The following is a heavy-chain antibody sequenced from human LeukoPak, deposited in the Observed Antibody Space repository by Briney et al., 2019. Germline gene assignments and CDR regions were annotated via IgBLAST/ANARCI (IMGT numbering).Heavy chain of an antibody. Sequence: GGSLRLSCICSGFRFGDYAVSWVRQAPGKGLEWVSAISDTGATTYDADSVKGRFTISRDNSRSTLYLQMNSLRAEDTALYYCAKDTSIGRYCTNGVCSPFDYWGQGTLVTVSS. CDR3: AKDTSIGRYCTNGVCSPFDY. CDR2: ISDTGATT. D-gene: IGHD2-8*01. V-gene: IGHV3-23*01. J-gene: IGHJ4*02. CDR1: GFRFGDYA.